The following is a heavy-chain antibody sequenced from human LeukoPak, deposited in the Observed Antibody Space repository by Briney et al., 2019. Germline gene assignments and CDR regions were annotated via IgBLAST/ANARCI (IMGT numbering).Heavy chain of an antibody. Sequence: AGGSLRLSCAASGFTFSSYGMNWVRQAPGKGLEWVSYISSSSSTIYYADSVKGRFTISRDNAKNSLYLQMNSLRAEDTAVYYCARDEVRGVMDYWGQGTLVTVSS. CDR1: GFTFSSYG. V-gene: IGHV3-48*01. CDR3: ARDEVRGVMDY. D-gene: IGHD3-10*01. J-gene: IGHJ4*02. CDR2: ISSSSSTI.